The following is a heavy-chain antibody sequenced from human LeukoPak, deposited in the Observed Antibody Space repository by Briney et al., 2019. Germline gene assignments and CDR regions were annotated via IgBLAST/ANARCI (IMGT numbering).Heavy chain of an antibody. CDR2: VSSSGTT. Sequence: SETLSLTCTVSGGSISSGGYYWSWIRQPPGKGLEWIGRVSSSGTTNYNPYNPSLKSRVTISVDTSKNQFSLELSSVTAADTAVYYCARILYGDYTGGYFQHWGQGTLVTVSS. CDR3: ARILYGDYTGGYFQH. D-gene: IGHD4-17*01. CDR1: GGSISSGGYY. J-gene: IGHJ1*01. V-gene: IGHV4-61*02.